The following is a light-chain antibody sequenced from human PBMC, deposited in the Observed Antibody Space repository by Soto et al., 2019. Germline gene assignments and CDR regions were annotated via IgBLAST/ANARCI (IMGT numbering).Light chain of an antibody. Sequence: QSALTQPASVSGSPGQSITISCTGTSSDIGSYNLVSWYQQHPGKAPKLMIFEDNKRPPGVSNRFSGSKSGNTASLTISGLQAEDEADYYCCSYRGIVVVGGGTKLTVL. J-gene: IGLJ2*01. CDR1: SSDIGSYNL. CDR3: CSYRGIVV. CDR2: EDN. V-gene: IGLV2-23*01.